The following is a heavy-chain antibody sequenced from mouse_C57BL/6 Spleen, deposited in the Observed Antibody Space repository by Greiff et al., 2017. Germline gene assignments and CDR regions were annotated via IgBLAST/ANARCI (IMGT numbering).Heavy chain of an antibody. V-gene: IGHV1-64*01. J-gene: IGHJ2*01. CDR2: IHPNSGST. Sequence: VQLQQPGAELVKPGASVKLSCKASGYTFTSYWMHWVKQRPGQGLEWIGMIHPNSGSTNYNEKFKSKATLTVDKSSSTAYMQRSSLTSEDSAVYYCARWDLFGYDESYFDYWGQGTTLTVSS. CDR1: GYTFTSYW. CDR3: ARWDLFGYDESYFDY. D-gene: IGHD2-2*01.